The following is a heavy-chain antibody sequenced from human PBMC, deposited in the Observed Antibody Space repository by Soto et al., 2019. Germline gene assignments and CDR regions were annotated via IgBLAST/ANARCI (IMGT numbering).Heavy chain of an antibody. CDR2: IYYSGST. V-gene: IGHV4-30-4*01. CDR3: AIAMGPYGMDV. CDR1: GGSISSGDYY. D-gene: IGHD3-10*01. Sequence: PSETLSLTCTVSGGSISSGDYYWSWIRQPPGKGLEWIGYIYYSGSTYYNPSLKIRVTISVDTSKNQFSLKLSSVTAADTAVYYCAIAMGPYGMDVWGQGTTVTVSS. J-gene: IGHJ6*02.